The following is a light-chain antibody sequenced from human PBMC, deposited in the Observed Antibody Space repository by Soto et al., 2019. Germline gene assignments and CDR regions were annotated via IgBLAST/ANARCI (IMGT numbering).Light chain of an antibody. CDR3: QQFNSYPPLT. V-gene: IGKV1-13*02. CDR1: QGISSA. Sequence: AIQLTQSPSSLSASVGDRVTITCLASQGISSALAWYQQKPGKAPKLLIYDASSLESGVPSRFSGSGSGTDLTLTISSLQPEDFATYFCQQFNSYPPLTFGGGTKVDIK. CDR2: DAS. J-gene: IGKJ4*01.